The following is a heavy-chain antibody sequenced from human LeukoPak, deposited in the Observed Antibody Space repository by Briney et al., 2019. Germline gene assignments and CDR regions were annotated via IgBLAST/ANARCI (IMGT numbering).Heavy chain of an antibody. CDR3: ARGPSSGSCFPY. CDR2: IKQDGTER. Sequence: PGGSLRLSCTASGFTFSDYWMNWVRQAPGKGLEWVATIKQDGTERYYVDSVKGRFTISRDSAKNSLYLQMDSLRAEDTAVYYCARGPSSGSCFPYWGQGTLVTVSS. D-gene: IGHD1-26*01. J-gene: IGHJ4*02. V-gene: IGHV3-7*01. CDR1: GFTFSDYW.